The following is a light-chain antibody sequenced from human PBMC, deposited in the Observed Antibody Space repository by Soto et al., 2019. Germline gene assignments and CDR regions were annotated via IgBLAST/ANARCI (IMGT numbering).Light chain of an antibody. Sequence: DIVMTQSPDSLAVSLGERATIHCKSSQTVFYSSNNKNYLAWYQQKPGRPPRLLIYWASTRQSGVSDRFSGSGSGTDFTLTISNLQAEDVAVYYCQQYYSTLSYTFGQGTRLEI. CDR1: QTVFYSSNNKNY. J-gene: IGKJ2*01. V-gene: IGKV4-1*01. CDR3: QQYYSTLSYT. CDR2: WAS.